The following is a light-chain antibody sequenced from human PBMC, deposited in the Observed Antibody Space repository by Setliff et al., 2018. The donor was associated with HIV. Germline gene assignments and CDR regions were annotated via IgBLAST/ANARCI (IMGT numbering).Light chain of an antibody. V-gene: IGLV2-14*01. CDR3: SSYTSSSTVV. CDR2: DVS. J-gene: IGLJ2*01. CDR1: SSDVGGYNY. Sequence: QSVLTQPASVSGSPGQSITISCTGTSSDVGGYNYVSWYQQHSGKAPKLMIYDVSKRPSGVSNRFSGSKSGNTASLTISGLRAEDEADYYCSSYTSSSTVVFGGGTKGTVL.